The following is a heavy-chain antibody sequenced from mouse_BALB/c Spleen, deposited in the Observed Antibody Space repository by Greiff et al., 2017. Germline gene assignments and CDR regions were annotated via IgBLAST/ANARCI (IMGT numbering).Heavy chain of an antibody. CDR3: ARGGTGTWYFDV. J-gene: IGHJ1*01. V-gene: IGHV3-6*02. CDR1: GYSITSGYY. D-gene: IGHD4-1*01. CDR2: ISYDGSN. Sequence: VQLKESGPGLVKPSQSLSLTCSVTGYSITSGYYWNWIRQFPGNKLEWMGYISYDGSNNYNPSLKNRISITRDTSKNQFFLKLNSVTTEDTATYYCARGGTGTWYFDVWGAGTTVTVSS.